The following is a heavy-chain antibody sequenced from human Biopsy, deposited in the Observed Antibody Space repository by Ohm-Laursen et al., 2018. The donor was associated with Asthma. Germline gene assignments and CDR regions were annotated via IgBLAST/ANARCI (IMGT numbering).Heavy chain of an antibody. V-gene: IGHV1-3*01. Sequence: ASVKVSCKTSGYTVTRYALNWVRQAPGQGLEWMGWINAGNGNTKYSQKFQGRVTISRDTSASTAYMDLSSLRSEDTAVYYCARTYYDFLTGQVNDAFDIWGQGTMVTVSS. J-gene: IGHJ3*02. D-gene: IGHD3-9*01. CDR2: INAGNGNT. CDR3: ARTYYDFLTGQVNDAFDI. CDR1: GYTVTRYA.